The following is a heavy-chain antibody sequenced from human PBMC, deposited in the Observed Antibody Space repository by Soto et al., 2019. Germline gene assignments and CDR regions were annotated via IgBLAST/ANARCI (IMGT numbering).Heavy chain of an antibody. CDR1: GATINRGSYY. CDR2: IYYSGNA. Sequence: QLQLQESGPGLVKPPETLSLTCSVSGATINRGSYYWGWVRQPPGKGLEWNGSIYYSGNAYYSPSLKNRVTISVDTSKNQFSLKVNSVTSADTAVYYCVRASTLDYWGQGILVTVSS. J-gene: IGHJ4*02. V-gene: IGHV4-39*01. CDR3: VRASTLDY.